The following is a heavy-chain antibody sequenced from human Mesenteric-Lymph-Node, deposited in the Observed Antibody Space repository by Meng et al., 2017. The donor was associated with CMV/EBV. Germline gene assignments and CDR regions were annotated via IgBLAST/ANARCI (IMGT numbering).Heavy chain of an antibody. Sequence: SETLSLTCAVYGGSFSGYYWSWIRQPPGKGLEWIGEINRSGSTNYNPSLKSRVTISVDTSKNQFSLKLSSVTAADTAVYYCARGRFWSGYSDCWGQGTLVTVSS. V-gene: IGHV4-34*01. CDR2: INRSGST. CDR3: ARGRFWSGYSDC. J-gene: IGHJ4*02. CDR1: GGSFSGYY. D-gene: IGHD3-3*01.